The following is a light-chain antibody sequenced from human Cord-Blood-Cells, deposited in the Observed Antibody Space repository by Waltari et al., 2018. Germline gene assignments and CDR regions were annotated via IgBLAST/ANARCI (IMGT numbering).Light chain of an antibody. J-gene: IGKJ4*01. CDR1: QSVSSN. Sequence: EIVMTQSPATLSVSPGERATLSCRASQSVSSNLAWYQQKPGQAPRLLIYGASTRATGIPARFSGGGSGTAFTLTISSLQSEDFAVYYCQQYNNWPPSTFGGGTKVEIK. V-gene: IGKV3-15*01. CDR3: QQYNNWPPST. CDR2: GAS.